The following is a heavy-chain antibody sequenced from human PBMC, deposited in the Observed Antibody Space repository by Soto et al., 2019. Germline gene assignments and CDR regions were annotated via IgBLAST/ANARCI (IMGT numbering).Heavy chain of an antibody. CDR1: GFTFSSYA. D-gene: IGHD3-9*01. Sequence: EVQLLESGGGLVQPGGSLRLSCAASGFTFSSYAMSWVRQAPGKGLEWVSAISGSGGSTYYADSVKGRFTISRDNSKKTLYLQMNSLRAEDTAVYYCAKFETSVLRYFDWLDWFDPWGQGTLVTVSS. CDR3: AKFETSVLRYFDWLDWFDP. CDR2: ISGSGGST. J-gene: IGHJ5*02. V-gene: IGHV3-23*01.